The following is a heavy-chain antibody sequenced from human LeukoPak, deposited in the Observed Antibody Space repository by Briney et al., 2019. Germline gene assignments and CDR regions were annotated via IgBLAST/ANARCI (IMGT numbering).Heavy chain of an antibody. V-gene: IGHV5-51*01. Sequence: GESLKISCKGSGYSSTSYWIGCVRQIPGKGLEWMGFIYPGDSNTRYSPSFQGQVTISADKAITTAYLQWSSLKASDSAIYYCAITYGSGSPLDYWGQGTLVSVSS. J-gene: IGHJ4*02. D-gene: IGHD3-10*01. CDR3: AITYGSGSPLDY. CDR2: IYPGDSNT. CDR1: GYSSTSYW.